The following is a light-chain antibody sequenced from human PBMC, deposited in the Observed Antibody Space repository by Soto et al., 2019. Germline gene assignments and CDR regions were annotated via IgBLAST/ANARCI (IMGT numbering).Light chain of an antibody. V-gene: IGLV2-11*01. CDR1: SSDVGGSDY. CDR2: DVT. J-gene: IGLJ1*01. CDR3: CSHAGSYTFRV. Sequence: QSALTQPRSVSGSPGQSVTISCTGTSSDVGGSDYVSWFQHYPGKGPTLLIYDVTRRPSGVPDRFSGSKSGNTASLTISGLQVEDEADYYCCSHAGSYTFRVFGTGTKLTVL.